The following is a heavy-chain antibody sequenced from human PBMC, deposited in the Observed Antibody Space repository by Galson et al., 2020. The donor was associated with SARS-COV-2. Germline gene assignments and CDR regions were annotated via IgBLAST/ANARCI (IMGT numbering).Heavy chain of an antibody. CDR1: GGSISSSSYY. CDR2: IYYSGST. D-gene: IGHD3-9*01. V-gene: IGHV4-39*01. CDR3: SRQAVLRYFDWLLEAPSIDY. J-gene: IGHJ4*02. Sequence: ASETLSLTCTVSGGSISSSSYYWGWIRQPPGKGLAWIGSIYYSGSTYYNPSLKSRVTISVDTSKNQFSLKLSSVTAADTAMYYCSRQAVLRYFDWLLEAPSIDYWGQGTLVTVSS.